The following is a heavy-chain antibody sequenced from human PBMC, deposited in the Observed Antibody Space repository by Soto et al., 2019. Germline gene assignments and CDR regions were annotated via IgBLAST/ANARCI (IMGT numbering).Heavy chain of an antibody. CDR1: GYIFTNYW. CDR2: IYPGDTET. V-gene: IGHV5-51*01. CDR3: AKPRCFGVVTPFDN. J-gene: IGHJ4*02. D-gene: IGHD3-3*01. Sequence: PGESLKISCKSSGYIFTNYWIGWVREMPGKGLEWMGSIYPGDTETRYSPSFQGQVTISADKSISTAYLQWSSLSASESAMYYCAKPRCFGVVTPFDNWGQGTQVTVSS.